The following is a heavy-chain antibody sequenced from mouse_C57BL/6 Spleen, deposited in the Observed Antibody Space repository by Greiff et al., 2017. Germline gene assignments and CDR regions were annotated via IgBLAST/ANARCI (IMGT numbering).Heavy chain of an antibody. V-gene: IGHV5-17*01. CDR2: ISSGSSTI. Sequence: VQLQQSGGGLVKPGGSLKLSCAASGFTFSDYGMHWVRQAPEKGLEWVAYISSGSSTIYYADTVKGRFTISRDNAKNTLFLQMTSLRSEDTAMYYCATHVYYGSSYWGQGTTLTVSS. D-gene: IGHD1-1*01. J-gene: IGHJ2*01. CDR1: GFTFSDYG. CDR3: ATHVYYGSSY.